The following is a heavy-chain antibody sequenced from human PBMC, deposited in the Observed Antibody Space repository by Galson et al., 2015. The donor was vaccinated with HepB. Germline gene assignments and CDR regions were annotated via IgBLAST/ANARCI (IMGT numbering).Heavy chain of an antibody. CDR3: VKDISRDHFYGKDV. D-gene: IGHD2-2*01. J-gene: IGHJ6*02. CDR1: GFTFDGYA. Sequence: SLRLSCAVSGFTFDGYAMHWVRQAPGKGLEWVSYISWNSGKIGYADSVRGRFTISRDNAKNSLYLQMNSLRAEDTALYYCVKDISRDHFYGKDVWGQGTTVTVSS. V-gene: IGHV3-9*01. CDR2: ISWNSGKI.